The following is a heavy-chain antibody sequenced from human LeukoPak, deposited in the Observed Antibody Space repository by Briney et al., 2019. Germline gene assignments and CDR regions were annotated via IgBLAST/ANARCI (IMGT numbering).Heavy chain of an antibody. V-gene: IGHV3-15*01. CDR3: TTNSGSYY. CDR2: IKSKTDGGTT. D-gene: IGHD1-26*01. CDR1: GFPFSNAW. J-gene: IGHJ4*02. Sequence: GGSLTLPCAASGFPFSNAWMRWVRQTPGRGLEWCGRIKSKTDGGTTDYAAPVKGRFTISRDDSKNTLYLKMNSLKTEKTAVYYCTTNSGSYYWGQGTLVTVSS.